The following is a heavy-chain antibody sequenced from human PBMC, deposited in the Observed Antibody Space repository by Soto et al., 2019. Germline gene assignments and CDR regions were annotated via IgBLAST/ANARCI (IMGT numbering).Heavy chain of an antibody. Sequence: PGGSLRLSCAACGFTFSSYEMNWVRQAPGKGLEWVSYISSSGSTIYYADSVKGRFTITRDNAKNSLYLQMNGLRAEDTAVYYCARVRIVVVTTYPGDYYGMDVWGQGTTVTVSS. V-gene: IGHV3-48*03. CDR2: ISSSGSTI. CDR3: ARVRIVVVTTYPGDYYGMDV. D-gene: IGHD2-21*02. J-gene: IGHJ6*02. CDR1: GFTFSSYE.